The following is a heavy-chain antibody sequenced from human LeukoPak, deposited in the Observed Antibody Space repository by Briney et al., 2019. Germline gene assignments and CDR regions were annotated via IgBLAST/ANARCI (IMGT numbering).Heavy chain of an antibody. V-gene: IGHV3-23*01. J-gene: IGHJ4*02. CDR3: AKLVDGGNYFYFDY. Sequence: QPGGSLLLSCAASGFTFSTYAMNWVRQAPGKGLGWVSSISGSGFTTYYADSGKGRFTISRDNLENTLYLHMDSLRAEDTALYYCAKLVDGGNYFYFDYWGQGTLVTVSS. CDR1: GFTFSTYA. CDR2: ISGSGFTT. D-gene: IGHD4/OR15-4a*01.